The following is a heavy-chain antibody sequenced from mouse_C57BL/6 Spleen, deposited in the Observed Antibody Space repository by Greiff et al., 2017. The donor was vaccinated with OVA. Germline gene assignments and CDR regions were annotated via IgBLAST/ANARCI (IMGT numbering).Heavy chain of an antibody. D-gene: IGHD2-3*01. CDR1: GFTFSSYA. CDR3: ARERYDGDAMDY. J-gene: IGHJ4*01. Sequence: EVKLVESGGGLVKPGGSLKLSCAASGFTFSSYAMSWVRQTPEKRLEWVATISDGGSYTYYPDNVKGRFTISRDNAKNNLYLQMSHLKSEDTAMYYCARERYDGDAMDYWGQGTSVTVSS. CDR2: ISDGGSYT. V-gene: IGHV5-4*01.